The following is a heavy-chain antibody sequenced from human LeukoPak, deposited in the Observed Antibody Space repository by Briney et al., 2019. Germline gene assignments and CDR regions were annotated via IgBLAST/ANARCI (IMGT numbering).Heavy chain of an antibody. CDR1: GFTFTTYA. J-gene: IGHJ4*02. CDR3: AKFYDILTGYFDH. CDR2: ISGGGGGT. D-gene: IGHD3-9*01. V-gene: IGHV3-23*01. Sequence: AGSLRLSCAASGFTFTTYAMGWVRQSPGKGLEWVSSISGGGGGTYYAEFVKGRFTISRDNSKNTLYLQMNSLRAEDTAVYYCAKFYDILTGYFDHWGQGTLVTVSS.